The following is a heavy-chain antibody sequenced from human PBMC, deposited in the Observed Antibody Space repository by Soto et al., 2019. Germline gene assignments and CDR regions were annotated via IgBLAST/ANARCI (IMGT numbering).Heavy chain of an antibody. J-gene: IGHJ4*02. Sequence: PGGSLRLSCAASGFTFSNAWMSWVRQAPGKGLEWVGRIKSKTDGGTTDYAAPVKGRFTISRDDSKNTLYLQMNSLKTEDTAVYYCTTRGRYYDILTGYHSFDYWGQGTLVTVSS. D-gene: IGHD3-9*01. CDR2: IKSKTDGGTT. CDR1: GFTFSNAW. CDR3: TTRGRYYDILTGYHSFDY. V-gene: IGHV3-15*01.